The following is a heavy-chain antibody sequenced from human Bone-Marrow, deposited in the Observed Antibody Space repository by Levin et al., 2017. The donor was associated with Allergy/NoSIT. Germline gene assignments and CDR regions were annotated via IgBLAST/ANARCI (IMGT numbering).Heavy chain of an antibody. CDR1: GFTFSSYA. Sequence: GGSLRLSCAASGFTFSSYAMHWVRQAPGKGLEWVAVISYDGSNKYYADSVKGRFTTPRDNSKNTLYLQMNGLRAEDTAVYYCARDGPQVRYYDFWSGLGYYMDVWGKGTTVTVSS. D-gene: IGHD3-3*01. CDR3: ARDGPQVRYYDFWSGLGYYMDV. CDR2: ISYDGSNK. J-gene: IGHJ6*03. V-gene: IGHV3-30-3*01.